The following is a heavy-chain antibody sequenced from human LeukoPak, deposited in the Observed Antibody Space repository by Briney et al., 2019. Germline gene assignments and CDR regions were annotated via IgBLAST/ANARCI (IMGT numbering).Heavy chain of an antibody. CDR1: GFTFSDYY. D-gene: IGHD3-22*01. V-gene: IGHV3-11*01. J-gene: IGHJ4*02. CDR2: ISSSGSTI. Sequence: GGSLRLSCAASGFTFSDYYMSWIRQAPGKGLEWVSYISSSGSTIYYADSVKGRFTISRDNAKNSLYLQMNSLRAEDTAVYYCARAVTYYYDSSGYFRDWGQGTLVTVSS. CDR3: ARAVTYYYDSSGYFRD.